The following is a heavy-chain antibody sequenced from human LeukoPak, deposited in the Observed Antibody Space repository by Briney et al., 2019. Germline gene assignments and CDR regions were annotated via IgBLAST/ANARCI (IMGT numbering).Heavy chain of an antibody. J-gene: IGHJ4*02. CDR2: ISGSGRST. CDR3: VRGMGYTSGIELFDD. V-gene: IGHV3-23*01. Sequence: PGGSLRLSCAASGFTFSSYAMNWVRQAPGKGLESVSAISGSGRSTFYADSVKGRFTISRDNSKNTLYLQMNSLRAEDTAVYYCVRGMGYTSGIELFDDWGQGTLVTVSS. CDR1: GFTFSSYA. D-gene: IGHD5-18*01.